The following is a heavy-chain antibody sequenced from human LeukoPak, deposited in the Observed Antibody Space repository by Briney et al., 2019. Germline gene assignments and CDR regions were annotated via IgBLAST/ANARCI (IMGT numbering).Heavy chain of an antibody. CDR1: GFTASSNY. D-gene: IGHD4-17*01. CDR3: AKDLGTVSHLFHY. CDR2: IYSDDRT. J-gene: IGHJ4*02. V-gene: IGHV3-53*01. Sequence: GRSLRLSCAASGFTASSNYTGWVRQAPGKGLEWVSVIYSDDRTYYADSVKGRFTISRDNSKNTLYLEMNSLRADDTAVYYCAKDLGTVSHLFHYWGQGTLVTVSS.